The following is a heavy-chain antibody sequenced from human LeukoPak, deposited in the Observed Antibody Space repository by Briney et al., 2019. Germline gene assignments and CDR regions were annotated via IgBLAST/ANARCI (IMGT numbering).Heavy chain of an antibody. J-gene: IGHJ4*02. D-gene: IGHD2-15*01. CDR1: GGSISSSSYY. Sequence: PSETLSLTCTVSGGSISSSSYYWGWIRQPPGKGLEWIGSIYYSGSTYYNPSLKSRVTISVDTSKNQFSLKLSSVTAADTAVYYCARHERDCSGGSCYHLGFDYWGQGTLVTVSS. CDR3: ARHERDCSGGSCYHLGFDY. CDR2: IYYSGST. V-gene: IGHV4-39*01.